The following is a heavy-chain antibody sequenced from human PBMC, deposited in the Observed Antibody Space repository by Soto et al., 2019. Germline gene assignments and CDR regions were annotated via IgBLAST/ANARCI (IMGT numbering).Heavy chain of an antibody. J-gene: IGHJ5*02. CDR2: IFYSGTT. Sequence: SETLSLTCTVSGGSVTSGSYYWSWIRQPPGKGLEWIGYIFYSGTTNQNPSLQSRVTISVDTSKNQFSLKLSSVTAADTAVYYCARTSYDSSGTAADPWGQGTLVTVSS. V-gene: IGHV4-61*01. CDR1: GGSVTSGSYY. CDR3: ARTSYDSSGTAADP. D-gene: IGHD3-22*01.